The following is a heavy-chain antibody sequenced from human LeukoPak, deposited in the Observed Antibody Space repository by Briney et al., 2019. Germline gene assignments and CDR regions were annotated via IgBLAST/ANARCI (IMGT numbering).Heavy chain of an antibody. J-gene: IGHJ4*02. V-gene: IGHV3-23*01. CDR1: GFTFSSYA. CDR3: AKDPAAYGDYVERDDY. D-gene: IGHD4-17*01. Sequence: QPGGSLRLSCAASGFTFSSYAMSWVRQAPGKGLEWVSAIGGSGGSTYYADSVKGRFTISRDNSKNTLYLQMNSLRAEDTAVYYCAKDPAAYGDYVERDDYWGQGTLVTVSS. CDR2: IGGSGGST.